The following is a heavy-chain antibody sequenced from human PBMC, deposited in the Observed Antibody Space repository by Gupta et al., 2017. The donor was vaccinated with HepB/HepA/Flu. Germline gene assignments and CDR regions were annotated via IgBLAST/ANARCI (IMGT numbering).Heavy chain of an antibody. CDR3: ARANFFGTNYAYQFDY. D-gene: IGHD3-3*01. CDR2: IFSDGTLT. Sequence: EVQLVESGGGLVQLGGSLRLFCATSGFIFSTSWMHWVRQAPGKGLVWVSRIFSDGTLTKYAGSVKGRFTISRDNTKNTLYLQMDSLTVEDTAIYYCARANFFGTNYAYQFDYWGQGTLVTVSS. V-gene: IGHV3-74*01. J-gene: IGHJ4*02. CDR1: GFIFSTSW.